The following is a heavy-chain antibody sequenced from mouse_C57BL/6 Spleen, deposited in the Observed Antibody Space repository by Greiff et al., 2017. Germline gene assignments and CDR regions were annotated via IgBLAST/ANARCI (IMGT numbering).Heavy chain of an antibody. CDR3: AREGPYGNFLDY. J-gene: IGHJ2*01. CDR2: IYPGDGDT. D-gene: IGHD2-1*01. Sequence: VQLQQSGAELVKPGASVKISCKASGYAFSSYWMNWVKQRPGKGLEWIGQIYPGDGDTNYNGKFKGKATLTADKSSSTAYMQLSSLTSEDSAVXFCAREGPYGNFLDYWGQGTTLTVSS. CDR1: GYAFSSYW. V-gene: IGHV1-80*01.